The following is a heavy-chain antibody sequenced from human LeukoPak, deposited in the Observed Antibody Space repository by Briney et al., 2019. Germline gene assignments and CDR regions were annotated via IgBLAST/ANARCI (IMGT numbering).Heavy chain of an antibody. CDR1: GFSFSSYP. Sequence: GRSLRLSCIGTGFSFSSYPMNWVRQAPGKGLEWISHISRDGSAEYTVDAPRGRFATSRDNAKNTVFLLLNSLRVEDTAVYYCARDSVDGPFVISLDLWGQGALVTVSS. D-gene: IGHD3-10*01. J-gene: IGHJ4*02. V-gene: IGHV3-48*03. CDR3: ARDSVDGPFVISLDL. CDR2: ISRDGSAE.